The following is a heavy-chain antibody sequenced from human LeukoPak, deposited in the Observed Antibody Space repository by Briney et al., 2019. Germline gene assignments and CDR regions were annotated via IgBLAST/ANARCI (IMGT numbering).Heavy chain of an antibody. J-gene: IGHJ4*01. CDR1: GFTVSTYY. V-gene: IGHV3-53*01. CDR2: IYSGGST. D-gene: IGHD2-2*01. CDR3: ARGLGYCNSTTCLLPPDY. Sequence: PGGSLRLSCAASGFTVSTYYMTWVRQAPGKGLECVSVIYSGGSTYYADSVKGRFTVSRDNSKNTLYLQMNSLRAEDTAMYYCARGLGYCNSTTCLLPPDYWGQEPWSPSPQ.